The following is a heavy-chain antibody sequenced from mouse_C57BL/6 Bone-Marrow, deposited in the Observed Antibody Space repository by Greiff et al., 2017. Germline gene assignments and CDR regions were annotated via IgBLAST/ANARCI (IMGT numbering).Heavy chain of an antibody. CDR3: APSSYYYGSSDGAY. CDR2: IYPRSGNT. V-gene: IGHV1-81*01. Sequence: QVQLQESGAELARPGASVKLSCKASGYTFTSYGISWVKQSTGQGLEWIGEIYPRSGNTYYNEKFKCKATLTADKSSSTAYMELRSLTSEDSAVYFCAPSSYYYGSSDGAYWGQGTLVTVSA. D-gene: IGHD1-1*01. J-gene: IGHJ3*01. CDR1: GYTFTSYG.